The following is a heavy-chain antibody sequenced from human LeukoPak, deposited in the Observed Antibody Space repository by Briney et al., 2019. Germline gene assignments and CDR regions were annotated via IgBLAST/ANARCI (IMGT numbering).Heavy chain of an antibody. Sequence: GGSLRLSCAASGFTFDDYAMHWVRQAPGKGLEWASGISWNSGSIGYADSVKGRFTISRDNAKHSLYLQMNTLRAEDTALYYCARDYYGSGKFPYYFDYWGQRTLVTVSS. J-gene: IGHJ4*02. V-gene: IGHV3-9*01. D-gene: IGHD3-10*01. CDR1: GFTFDDYA. CDR2: ISWNSGSI. CDR3: ARDYYGSGKFPYYFDY.